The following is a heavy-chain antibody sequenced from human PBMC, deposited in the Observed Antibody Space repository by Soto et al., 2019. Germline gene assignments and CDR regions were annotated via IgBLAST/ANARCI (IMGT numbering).Heavy chain of an antibody. D-gene: IGHD1-1*01. CDR3: ARHSNEYRKSLDY. CDR2: IHYTGSS. CDR1: GGSVSGYY. V-gene: IGHV4-59*08. J-gene: IGHJ4*02. Sequence: QLQLQESGPGLVKPSETLSLTCTVSGGSVSGYYWSWIRQPPGKGLEWIAYIHYTGSSNSNPSLESRVTMSMDTSKNQFSLKLSSVTAADTAVCYCARHSNEYRKSLDYWGKGTLVTVSS.